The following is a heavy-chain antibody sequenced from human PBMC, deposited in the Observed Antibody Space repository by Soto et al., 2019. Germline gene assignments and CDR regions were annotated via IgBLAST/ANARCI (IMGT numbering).Heavy chain of an antibody. J-gene: IGHJ6*03. Sequence: SETLSLTCTVSDSSISGDYWSWIRQPPGKGLEWIGYIYYSGSTNYNPSLKSRVTISVDTSKNQFSLKLSSVTAAVTAVYYCARSRNMDVWGKGTTVTVSS. CDR3: ARSRNMDV. CDR2: IYYSGST. CDR1: DSSISGDY. V-gene: IGHV4-59*08.